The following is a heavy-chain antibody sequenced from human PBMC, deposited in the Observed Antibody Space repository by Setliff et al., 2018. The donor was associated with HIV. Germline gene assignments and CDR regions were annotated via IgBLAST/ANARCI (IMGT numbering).Heavy chain of an antibody. CDR2: IHSSGST. J-gene: IGHJ5*02. Sequence: SSETLSLTCTVSGDSIISSRNFWGWIRQPPGKGLEWIGNIHSSGSTYYNPSLKSRVFISVDLSINQFSLKLHSVTAADTAVYYCASGEDSGTYGEPYGSWGQGALVTVSS. CDR1: GDSIISSRNF. CDR3: ASGEDSGTYGEPYGS. D-gene: IGHD1-26*01. V-gene: IGHV4-39*01.